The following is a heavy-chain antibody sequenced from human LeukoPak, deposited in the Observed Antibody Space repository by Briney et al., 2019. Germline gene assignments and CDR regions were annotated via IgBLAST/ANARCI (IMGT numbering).Heavy chain of an antibody. CDR2: IIPIFGTA. D-gene: IGHD2-15*01. CDR1: GGTFSSYA. CDR3: ARPVGYCSGGSCYGV. J-gene: IGHJ4*02. V-gene: IGHV1-69*13. Sequence: ASVKVSCKASGGTFSSYAISWVRQAPGQGLEWMGGIIPIFGTANYAQKFQGRVTITADESTSTAYMELSSLRSEDTAVYYCARPVGYCSGGSCYGVWGQGTLVTVSS.